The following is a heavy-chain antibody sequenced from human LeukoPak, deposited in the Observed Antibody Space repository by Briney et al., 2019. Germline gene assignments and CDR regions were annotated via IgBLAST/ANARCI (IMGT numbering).Heavy chain of an antibody. V-gene: IGHV1-69*04. Sequence: GASVKVSCKASGGTFSSYASSWVRQPPGQGLEWMGRIIPILGIANYAQKFQGRVTITADKSTSTAYMELSSLRSEDTAVYYCARGLRAFDIWGQGTMVTVSS. CDR3: ARGLRAFDI. CDR1: GGTFSSYA. J-gene: IGHJ3*02. CDR2: IIPILGIA.